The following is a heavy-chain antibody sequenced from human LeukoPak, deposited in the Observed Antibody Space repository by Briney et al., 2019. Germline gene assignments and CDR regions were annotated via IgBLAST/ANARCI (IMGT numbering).Heavy chain of an antibody. Sequence: PSETLSLTCTVSGYSISSGYFWGWIRQPPGRGLEWIGSIYHVGSTYYNPSLKSRVTISVDTSKNQFSLKLSSVTAADTAVYYCARVLIGYGDPSYYYYYMDVWGKGTTVTISS. CDR1: GYSISSGYF. V-gene: IGHV4-38-2*02. J-gene: IGHJ6*03. CDR2: IYHVGST. D-gene: IGHD4-17*01. CDR3: ARVLIGYGDPSYYYYYMDV.